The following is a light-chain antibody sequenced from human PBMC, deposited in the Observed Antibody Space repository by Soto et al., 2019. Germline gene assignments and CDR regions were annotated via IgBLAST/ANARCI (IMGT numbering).Light chain of an antibody. Sequence: DIPMTQSPSTLSASVGDRVTITCRASQSVTTWLAWYQQKPGKAPKLLIYKASNLESGLPSRFTGSGSGTEFTLTISSLQADDFATYYCQQYSTYPITFGQGTRLEIK. V-gene: IGKV1-5*03. CDR1: QSVTTW. CDR2: KAS. CDR3: QQYSTYPIT. J-gene: IGKJ5*01.